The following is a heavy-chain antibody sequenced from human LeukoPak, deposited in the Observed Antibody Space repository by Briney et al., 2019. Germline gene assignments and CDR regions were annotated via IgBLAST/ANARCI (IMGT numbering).Heavy chain of an antibody. CDR2: IYTSGST. J-gene: IGHJ4*02. V-gene: IGHV4-61*02. D-gene: IGHD5-18*01. Sequence: SQTLSLTCTVSGGSISSGSYYWSWIRQPAGKGLEWIGRIYTSGSTNYNPSLKSRITISVDTSKNQFSLKLNSVTAADTAVYYCARSRGYSYGTTFLDYWGQGTLVTVSS. CDR3: ARSRGYSYGTTFLDY. CDR1: GGSISSGSYY.